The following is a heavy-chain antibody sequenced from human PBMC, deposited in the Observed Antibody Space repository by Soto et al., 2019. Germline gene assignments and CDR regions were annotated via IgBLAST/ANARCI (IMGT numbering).Heavy chain of an antibody. D-gene: IGHD2-2*01. J-gene: IGHJ4*02. CDR2: ITGSGSST. V-gene: IGHV3-23*01. Sequence: GGSLRLSCAASGFPFSTYAMSWVRQSPGKGLEWVSAITGSGSSTYYADSVKGRFTISRDNSRTTVFLQMKSLRAEDIAVYYCAPLGSCSSTGCYDYWGQGILVTVSS. CDR3: APLGSCSSTGCYDY. CDR1: GFPFSTYA.